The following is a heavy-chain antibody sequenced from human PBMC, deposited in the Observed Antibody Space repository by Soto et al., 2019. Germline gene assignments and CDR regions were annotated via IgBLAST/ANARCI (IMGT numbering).Heavy chain of an antibody. CDR2: ISSSSSYI. Sequence: GGSLRLSCAASGFTFSSYSMNWVRQAPGKGLEWVSSISSSSSYIYYADSVKGRFTISRDNAKNSLYLQMNSLRAEDTAVYYCARVQQHCSGGSCYSGDFDYWGQGTLVTVSS. D-gene: IGHD2-15*01. J-gene: IGHJ4*02. CDR1: GFTFSSYS. CDR3: ARVQQHCSGGSCYSGDFDY. V-gene: IGHV3-21*01.